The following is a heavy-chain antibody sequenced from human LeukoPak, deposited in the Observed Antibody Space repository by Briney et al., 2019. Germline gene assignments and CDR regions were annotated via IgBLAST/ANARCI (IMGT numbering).Heavy chain of an antibody. D-gene: IGHD1-26*01. Sequence: PGGSLRLSCAASGXTVSSNSMSWVRQAPGKGLEWVSVIYSGGRTNYADSVKGRFTISRDNAKNTLYLQMNSLRAEDTAVYYCARDRGNFDYWGQGTLVTVSS. CDR2: IYSGGRT. CDR1: GXTVSSNS. J-gene: IGHJ4*02. CDR3: ARDRGNFDY. V-gene: IGHV3-53*01.